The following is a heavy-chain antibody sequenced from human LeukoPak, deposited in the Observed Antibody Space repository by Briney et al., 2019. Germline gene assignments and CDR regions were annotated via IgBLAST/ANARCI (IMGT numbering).Heavy chain of an antibody. D-gene: IGHD1-1*01. CDR1: LGSFSPYV. V-gene: IGHV1-69*13. Sequence: SVKVSCKASLGSFSPYVINGVRQAPGQGVEWMGGITPVIGSPTYEQKFQGRVTITADESTSTVYMEMSSLRAEDTAVYYRARVHGSHIYYYYMEVWGKGTTVTVSS. CDR2: ITPVIGSP. J-gene: IGHJ6*03. CDR3: ARVHGSHIYYYYMEV.